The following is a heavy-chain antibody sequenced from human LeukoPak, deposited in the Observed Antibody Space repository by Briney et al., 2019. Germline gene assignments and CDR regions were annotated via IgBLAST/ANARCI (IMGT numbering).Heavy chain of an antibody. V-gene: IGHV1-69*13. J-gene: IGHJ5*02. D-gene: IGHD6-13*01. CDR1: VGTFSSYA. Sequence: VASVKVSCKASVGTFSSYAISWVRQAPGQGLEWMGGIIPIFGTANYAQKFQGRVTITADESTSTAYMELSSLRSEDTAVYYCAREASSSWSNWFDPWGQGTLVTVSS. CDR2: IIPIFGTA. CDR3: AREASSSWSNWFDP.